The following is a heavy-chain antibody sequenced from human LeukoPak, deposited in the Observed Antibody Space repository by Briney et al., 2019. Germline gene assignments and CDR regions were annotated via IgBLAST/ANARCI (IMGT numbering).Heavy chain of an antibody. CDR2: IIPISGTT. J-gene: IGHJ5*02. D-gene: IGHD3-22*01. CDR1: GGTFSSYA. V-gene: IGHV1-69*06. CDR3: AREEIYYDSSGYGGWFDP. Sequence: SVKVSCKASGGTFSSYAISWVRQAPGQGLEWMGGIIPISGTTNYAQKFQGRVTITADKSTSTAYMELSSLRSEDTAVYYCAREEIYYDSSGYGGWFDPWGQGTLVTVSS.